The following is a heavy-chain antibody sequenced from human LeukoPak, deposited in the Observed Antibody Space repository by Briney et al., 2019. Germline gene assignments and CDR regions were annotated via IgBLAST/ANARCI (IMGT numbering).Heavy chain of an antibody. Sequence: SETLSLTCTVSGGSISSYYWSWIRQPAGKGLEWIGRIYTSGSTNYNPSLKSRVTMSVDTSKNQFSLKLSSVTAADTAVYYCARENFWSGYGWTNHFDYWGQGTLVTVSS. CDR2: IYTSGST. D-gene: IGHD3-3*01. CDR3: ARENFWSGYGWTNHFDY. V-gene: IGHV4-4*07. CDR1: GGSISSYY. J-gene: IGHJ4*02.